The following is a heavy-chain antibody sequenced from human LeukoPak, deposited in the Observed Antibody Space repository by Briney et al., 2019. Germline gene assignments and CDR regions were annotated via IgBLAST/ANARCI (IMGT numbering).Heavy chain of an antibody. CDR1: GFTFSNYA. CDR2: IKQDGSEK. Sequence: GGSLRLSCAASGFTFSNYAMSWVRQAPGKGLEWVANIKQDGSEKYYVDSVKGRFTISRDNAKNSLYLQMNSLRAEDTAVYYCARSHEAGLNFDYWGPGTLVTVSS. CDR3: ARSHEAGLNFDY. V-gene: IGHV3-7*01. J-gene: IGHJ4*02. D-gene: IGHD6-13*01.